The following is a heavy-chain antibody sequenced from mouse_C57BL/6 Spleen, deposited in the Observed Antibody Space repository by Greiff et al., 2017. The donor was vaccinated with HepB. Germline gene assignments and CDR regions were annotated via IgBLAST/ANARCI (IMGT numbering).Heavy chain of an antibody. J-gene: IGHJ4*01. CDR3: ARIYYGNYPYYAMDY. V-gene: IGHV2-2*01. CDR2: IWSGGST. D-gene: IGHD2-1*01. CDR1: GFSLTSYG. Sequence: QVQLQQSGPGLVQPSQSLSITCTVSGFSLTSYGIHWVRQSPGKGLEWLGVIWSGGSTDYNAAFISRLSISKDNSTSQVFFKMNSLQADDTAIYYCARIYYGNYPYYAMDYWGQGTSVTVSS.